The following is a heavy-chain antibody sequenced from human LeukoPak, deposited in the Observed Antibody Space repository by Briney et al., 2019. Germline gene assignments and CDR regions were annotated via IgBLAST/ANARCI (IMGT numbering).Heavy chain of an antibody. D-gene: IGHD4-17*01. J-gene: IGHJ4*02. CDR1: GFTFSSYA. V-gene: IGHV3-23*01. CDR3: AKEVLLSYGDYTYVGY. CDR2: ISGSGGST. Sequence: GGSLRLSCAASGFTFSSYAMSWVRQAPGKGLEWVSAISGSGGSTYYAGSVKGRFTISRDNSKNTLNLQMNSLRAEDTAVYYCAKEVLLSYGDYTYVGYWGQGTLVTVSS.